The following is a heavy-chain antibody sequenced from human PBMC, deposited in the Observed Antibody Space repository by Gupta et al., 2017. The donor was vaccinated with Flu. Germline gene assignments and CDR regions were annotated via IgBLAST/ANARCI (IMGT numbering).Heavy chain of an antibody. Sequence: EVQLVESGGGLVQPGGSLRLSCAASGFTFTSYEMSWGRLAPGKGLEWVAFISSSDVTYYTDSVKGQFTISRDNAKNSVYLQMNSPRAEDTAFYYCARGHWDSWGQGTLVTVSS. CDR2: ISSSDVT. CDR1: GFTFTSYE. CDR3: ARGHWDS. V-gene: IGHV3-48*03. J-gene: IGHJ4*02.